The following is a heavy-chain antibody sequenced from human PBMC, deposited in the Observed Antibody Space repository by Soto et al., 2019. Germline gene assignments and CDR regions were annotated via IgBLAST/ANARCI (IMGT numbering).Heavy chain of an antibody. CDR3: ARDKANWNYALHYYYGMDV. V-gene: IGHV3-21*01. CDR2: ISTSSSYI. Sequence: GSLRRFWAAAGFSFSSYSMDWVRQAPGRGLEWVSSISTSSSYICYADSVKGRFTISRDNAKNSLYLQMNSLSAADTAVYYCARDKANWNYALHYYYGMDVWGQGTTVTVSS. CDR1: GFSFSSYS. J-gene: IGHJ6*02. D-gene: IGHD1-7*01.